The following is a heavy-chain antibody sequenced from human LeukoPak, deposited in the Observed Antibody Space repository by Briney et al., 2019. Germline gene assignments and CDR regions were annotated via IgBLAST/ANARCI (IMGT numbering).Heavy chain of an antibody. D-gene: IGHD6-19*01. CDR1: GLVFSAYS. V-gene: IGHV3-30*04. Sequence: GRSLRLSCAASGLVFSAYSLHWVRQAPGKGLEWVALIPYDESTTFYADSVRGRFTISRDNPKNTLYLQMNDLRPEDTAVYYCARGPKYSSGWHYFYFGTDVWGQGTTVTVSS. CDR3: ARGPKYSSGWHYFYFGTDV. J-gene: IGHJ6*02. CDR2: IPYDESTT.